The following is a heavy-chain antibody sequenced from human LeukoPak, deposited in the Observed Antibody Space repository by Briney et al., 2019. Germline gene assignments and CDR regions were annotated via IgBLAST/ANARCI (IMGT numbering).Heavy chain of an antibody. V-gene: IGHV3-48*04. D-gene: IGHD6-13*01. CDR1: GFTFSSYV. Sequence: GGSLRLSCAASGFTFSSYVMHWVRQAPGKGLEWVSYISSSGSTIYYADSVKGRFTISRDNAKNSLYLQMNSLRAEDTAVYYCARDRRIAAAGTSFDYWGQGTLVTVSS. J-gene: IGHJ4*02. CDR3: ARDRRIAAAGTSFDY. CDR2: ISSSGSTI.